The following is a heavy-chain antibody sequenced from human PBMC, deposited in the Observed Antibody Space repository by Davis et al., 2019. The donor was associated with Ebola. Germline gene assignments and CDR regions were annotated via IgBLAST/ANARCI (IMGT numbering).Heavy chain of an antibody. D-gene: IGHD5-18*01. CDR3: ARDYGSSYGFEHYFGY. J-gene: IGHJ4*02. Sequence: GGSLRLSCAASGFTFSTYAMSWVRQAPGKGLEWVSSFGGGGASTYYADSVRGRFTISRDNSKNMLYLQMSSLRADDTAIYYCARDYGSSYGFEHYFGYWGQGTQVTVSS. CDR1: GFTFSTYA. V-gene: IGHV3-23*01. CDR2: FGGGGAST.